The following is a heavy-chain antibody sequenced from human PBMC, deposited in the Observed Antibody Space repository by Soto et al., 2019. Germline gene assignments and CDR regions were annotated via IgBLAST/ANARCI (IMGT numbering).Heavy chain of an antibody. J-gene: IGHJ4*02. Sequence: GASVKVSCKASGGTFSSDAVSWVRQAPGQGLEWMGGLIPILGTTHYAQKFQGRVTITADESTNTAYMELSSLRSDDTAVYYCARASGYVSGWYHDYWGQGTLVTVSS. CDR3: ARASGYVSGWYHDY. V-gene: IGHV1-69*13. D-gene: IGHD6-19*01. CDR1: GGTFSSDA. CDR2: LIPILGTT.